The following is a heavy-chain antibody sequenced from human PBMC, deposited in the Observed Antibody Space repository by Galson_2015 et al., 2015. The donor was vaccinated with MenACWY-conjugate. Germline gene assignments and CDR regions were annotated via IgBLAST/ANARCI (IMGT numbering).Heavy chain of an antibody. CDR2: ISGSGGST. CDR1: GFTFSSYA. D-gene: IGHD3-22*01. V-gene: IGHV3-23*01. CDR3: AKSDDSSGYYAFDY. Sequence: SLRLSCAASGFTFSSYAMSWVRQAPGKGLEWVSAISGSGGSTYYADSVKGRFNISRDDSQNPLYLQMNSLRAEDTAVYYWAKSDDSSGYYAFDYWGQGTLVTVSS. J-gene: IGHJ4*02.